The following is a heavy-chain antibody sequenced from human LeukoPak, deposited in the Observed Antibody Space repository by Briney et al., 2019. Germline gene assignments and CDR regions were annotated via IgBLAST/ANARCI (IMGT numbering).Heavy chain of an antibody. CDR3: VRHRRSRQLVPFDD. CDR2: MYYSGSS. CDR1: GDSITSGSYY. V-gene: IGHV4-39*01. J-gene: IGHJ4*02. D-gene: IGHD6-6*01. Sequence: SETLSLTCTVSGDSITSGSYYWGWIRQPPGKGLEWIGSMYYSGSSYYNPSLKSRVTISLDTSKNQFSLKVNSLTAADTAVYYCVRHRRSRQLVPFDDWGQGTLVIVSS.